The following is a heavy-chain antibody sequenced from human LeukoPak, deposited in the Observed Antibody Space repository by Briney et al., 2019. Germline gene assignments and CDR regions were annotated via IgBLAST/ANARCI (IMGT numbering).Heavy chain of an antibody. V-gene: IGHV3-7*01. Sequence: GGSLRLSCSASEFSFSNFWMSWVRQAPGKGPEWVANIKQDGSEKYYVDSVKGRFTISRDNAETSLHLQMNSLRAEDTAVYYCARKEQLPIDPWGQGTLVTVSS. CDR1: EFSFSNFW. CDR2: IKQDGSEK. CDR3: ARKEQLPIDP. J-gene: IGHJ5*02. D-gene: IGHD2-2*01.